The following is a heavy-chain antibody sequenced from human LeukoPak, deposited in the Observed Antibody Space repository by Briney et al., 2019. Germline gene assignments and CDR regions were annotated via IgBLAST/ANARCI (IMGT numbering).Heavy chain of an antibody. CDR1: GYTFTRYD. J-gene: IGHJ6*03. V-gene: IGHV1-8*03. CDR2: MNPNTGHT. Sequence: ASVKVSRKTSGYTFTRYDINWVRQATGQRLEWMGWMNPNTGHTAYAPKFQGRVTFTRNTSVSTAYMELDILISEDTAVYFCARGGITGTDAEYYYYYMDVWGKGTTVTVSS. CDR3: ARGGITGTDAEYYYYYMDV. D-gene: IGHD1-7*01.